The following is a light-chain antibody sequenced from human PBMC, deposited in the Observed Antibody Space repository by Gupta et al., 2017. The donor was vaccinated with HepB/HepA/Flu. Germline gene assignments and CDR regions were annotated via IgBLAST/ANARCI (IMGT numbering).Light chain of an antibody. Sequence: QSVVTQEPSLTVSPGGTVTLTCGSSTGPVTSGHDPYWFQQKPGQVPKTLIYHTNKKHSWTPARFSASLLGGRAALTLSGAQPADEADYYCLLAYNGALIFGGGTRLTVL. J-gene: IGLJ2*01. V-gene: IGLV7-46*01. CDR1: TGPVTSGHD. CDR3: LLAYNGALI. CDR2: HTN.